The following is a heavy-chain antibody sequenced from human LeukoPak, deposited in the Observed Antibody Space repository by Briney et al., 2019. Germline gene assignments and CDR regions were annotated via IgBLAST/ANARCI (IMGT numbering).Heavy chain of an antibody. D-gene: IGHD3-22*01. J-gene: IGHJ4*02. CDR1: GYTFTRYA. CDR2: INTNTGNP. CDR3: ARDNYYDSSGYQTPARPIDC. Sequence: ASVKVSCKASGYTFTRYAMNWVRQAPGQGLEWMGWINTNTGNPTYAQGFTARFVFSLDTSVSTAYLQISSLKAEDTAVYYCARDNYYDSSGYQTPARPIDCWGEGTLVTVSS. V-gene: IGHV7-4-1*02.